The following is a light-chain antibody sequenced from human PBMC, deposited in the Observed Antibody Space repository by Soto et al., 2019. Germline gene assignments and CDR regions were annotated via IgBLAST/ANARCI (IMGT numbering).Light chain of an antibody. CDR1: SSDVGGYNY. V-gene: IGLV2-14*01. J-gene: IGLJ1*01. CDR3: NSCTSKSTGV. CDR2: EVS. Sequence: QSALTQPASVSRSPGQSITISCTGTSSDVGGYNYVSWYQQHPGKAPKLIIYEVSNRPSGVSNRFSGSKSGNTASLTISGLQAEDEADYYCNSCTSKSTGVFGTGTKVTVL.